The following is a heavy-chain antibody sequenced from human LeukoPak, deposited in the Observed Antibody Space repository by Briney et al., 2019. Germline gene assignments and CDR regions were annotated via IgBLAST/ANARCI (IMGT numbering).Heavy chain of an antibody. V-gene: IGHV1-18*01. CDR2: INPYNGNT. CDR1: GYSFTSYG. CDR3: ARESPEFYFDF. J-gene: IGHJ4*02. Sequence: ASVKVSCKTSGYSFTSYGISWVRQAPGQGLEWMGWINPYNGNTNYAHELQGRVTTTTDTSTSTAYMELRSLRSDDTAVYFCARESPEFYFDFWGQGTLVTVSS. D-gene: IGHD3-10*01.